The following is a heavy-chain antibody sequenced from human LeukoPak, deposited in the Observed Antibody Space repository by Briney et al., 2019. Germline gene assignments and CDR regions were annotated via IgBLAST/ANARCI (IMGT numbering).Heavy chain of an antibody. V-gene: IGHV3-53*01. D-gene: IGHD6-6*01. CDR2: IYSGGST. CDR1: GLTVSSNY. Sequence: PGGSLRLSCAASGLTVSSNYMSWVRQAPGKGLEWVSVIYSGGSTYYADSVEGRFTISRDNSKNTLYLQMNSLRAEDTAVYYCAGSRIAARPDYWGQGTLVTVSS. J-gene: IGHJ4*02. CDR3: AGSRIAARPDY.